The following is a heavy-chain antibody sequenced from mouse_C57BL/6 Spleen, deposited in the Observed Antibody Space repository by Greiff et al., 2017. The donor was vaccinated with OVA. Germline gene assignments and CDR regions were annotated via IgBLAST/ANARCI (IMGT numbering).Heavy chain of an antibody. V-gene: IGHV1-19*01. CDR2: INPYNGGT. CDR3: AREGLRPSYYFDY. Sequence: VQLQQSGPVLVKPGASVKMSCKASGYTFTDYYMNWVKQSHGKSLEWIGVINPYNGGTSYNQKFKGKATLTVDKSSSTAYMELNSLTSEDSAVYYCAREGLRPSYYFDYWGQGTTLTVSS. D-gene: IGHD2-4*01. J-gene: IGHJ2*01. CDR1: GYTFTDYY.